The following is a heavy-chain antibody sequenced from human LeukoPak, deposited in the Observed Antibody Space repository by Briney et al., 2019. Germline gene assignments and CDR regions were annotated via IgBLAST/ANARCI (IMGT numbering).Heavy chain of an antibody. CDR3: AKWKYSNSGIDDY. V-gene: IGHV3-23*01. J-gene: IGHJ4*02. CDR2: ISGSGDNT. CDR1: GCTFSSYA. Sequence: GGSLRLSCAASGCTFSSYAMSWVRQVPGKGLEWVSVISGSGDNTYYADSVKGRFTISRGNSKNMLYLQMNSLRAEDTAVYYCAKWKYSNSGIDDYWGQGTLVTVSS. D-gene: IGHD6-6*01.